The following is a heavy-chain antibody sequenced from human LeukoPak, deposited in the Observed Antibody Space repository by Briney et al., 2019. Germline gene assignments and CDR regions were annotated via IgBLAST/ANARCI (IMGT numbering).Heavy chain of an antibody. J-gene: IGHJ3*02. D-gene: IGHD2-15*01. CDR2: IRYDGSNK. CDR3: AFRFVGCSGGSCYGDAFDI. Sequence: PGGSLRLSCAASGFTFSSYGMHWVRQAPGKGLEWVAFIRYDGSNKYYADSVKGRFTISRDNSKNTLYLQMNSLRAEDTAVYYCAFRFVGCSGGSCYGDAFDIWGQGTMVTVSS. V-gene: IGHV3-30*02. CDR1: GFTFSSYG.